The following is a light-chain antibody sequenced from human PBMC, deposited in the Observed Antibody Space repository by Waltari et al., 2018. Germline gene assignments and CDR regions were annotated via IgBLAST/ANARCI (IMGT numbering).Light chain of an antibody. V-gene: IGLV1-44*01. Sequence: QSVLTQPPSTSGTPGQRVSISCSGSDSNIGRNAVNWYQHLPGTAPKLLIYTNDPRPSGVPDRFSASKSGTSASLAISGLQFEDEADYCCSVWDDSLNGPVFGGRTKLTVL. J-gene: IGLJ2*01. CDR2: TND. CDR3: SVWDDSLNGPV. CDR1: DSNIGRNA.